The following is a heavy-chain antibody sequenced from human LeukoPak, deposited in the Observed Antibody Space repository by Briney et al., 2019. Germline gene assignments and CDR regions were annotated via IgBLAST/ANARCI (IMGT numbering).Heavy chain of an antibody. CDR3: ARARWLQYYFDY. CDR2: INPNSGGT. V-gene: IGHV1-2*02. CDR1: GYTFTSYD. J-gene: IGHJ4*02. D-gene: IGHD5-24*01. Sequence: GASVKVSCKASGYTFTSYDINWVRQATGQGLEWMGWINPNSGGTNYAQKFQGRVTMTRDTSISTAYMELSRLRSDDTAVYYCARARWLQYYFDYWGQGTLVTVSS.